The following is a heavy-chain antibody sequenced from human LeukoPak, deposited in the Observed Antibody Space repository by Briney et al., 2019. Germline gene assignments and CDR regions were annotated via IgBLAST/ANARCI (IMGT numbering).Heavy chain of an antibody. J-gene: IGHJ4*02. CDR3: ARVDRMAEIDF. Sequence: ASVKVSCKASGYTFTSYGISWVRQAPGQGLEWMGWISAYNGNTNYAQKLQGRVTMTTDTYTSTAYMELRGLTSDDTAVYYCARVDRMAEIDFWGQGTLVIVSA. CDR2: ISAYNGNT. V-gene: IGHV1-18*01. D-gene: IGHD1-14*01. CDR1: GYTFTSYG.